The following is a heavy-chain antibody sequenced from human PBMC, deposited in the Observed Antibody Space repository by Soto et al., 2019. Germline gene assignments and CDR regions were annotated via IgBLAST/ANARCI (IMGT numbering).Heavy chain of an antibody. J-gene: IGHJ4*02. CDR3: ARESIAARPSPYFDY. V-gene: IGHV3-33*01. CDR2: IWYDGSNK. D-gene: IGHD6-6*01. CDR1: GFTFSSYG. Sequence: GGSLRLSCAASGFTFSSYGMHWVRQAPGKGLEWVAVIWYDGSNKYYADSVKGRFTISRDNSKNTLYLQMNSLRAEDTAVYYCARESIAARPSPYFDYWGQGTLVTVSS.